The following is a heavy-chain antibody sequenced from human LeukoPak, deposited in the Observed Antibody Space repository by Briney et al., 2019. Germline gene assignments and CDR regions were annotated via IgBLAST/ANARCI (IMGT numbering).Heavy chain of an antibody. Sequence: SETLSLTCTVSGGSISSYYWSWIRQPPGKGLEWIGYIYYSGSTNYNPSLKSRVTISIDTSKNQFSLKLSSVTAADTAVYYCARRTVTTPQFDYWGQGTLVTVSS. D-gene: IGHD4-17*01. V-gene: IGHV4-59*01. CDR2: IYYSGST. J-gene: IGHJ4*02. CDR3: ARRTVTTPQFDY. CDR1: GGSISSYY.